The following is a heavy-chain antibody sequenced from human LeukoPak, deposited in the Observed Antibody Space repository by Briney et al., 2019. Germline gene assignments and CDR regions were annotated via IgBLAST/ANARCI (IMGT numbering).Heavy chain of an antibody. CDR3: TTGAVAGNPPVYYYFDY. CDR1: GFTFSSYW. D-gene: IGHD6-19*01. J-gene: IGHJ4*02. V-gene: IGHV3-15*01. CDR2: SKSKTEGGTT. Sequence: TGGSLRLSCAASGFTFSSYWMHWVRQAPGKGLEWVGRSKSKTEGGTTDYATFVKGRFTISRDDSKNTLYLQMNSLKTEDTAVYYCTTGAVAGNPPVYYYFDYWGQGSLVTVSS.